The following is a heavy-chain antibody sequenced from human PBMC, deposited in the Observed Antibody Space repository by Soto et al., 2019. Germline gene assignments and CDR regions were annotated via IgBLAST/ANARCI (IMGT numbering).Heavy chain of an antibody. D-gene: IGHD2-2*01. CDR2: VTGRSSST. J-gene: IGHJ3*02. Sequence: EVRLLESGGGLVQPGGSLRLSCVASGFTFSNYAMSWVRQAPGKGLEWVSVVTGRSSSTYYADSVEGRFIISRDNSRNTLFLQMNSLGAEDTAVYYCTKHLPSKKNQRRWADAFHIWGQGTILTVSP. V-gene: IGHV3-23*01. CDR3: TKHLPSKKNQRRWADAFHI. CDR1: GFTFSNYA.